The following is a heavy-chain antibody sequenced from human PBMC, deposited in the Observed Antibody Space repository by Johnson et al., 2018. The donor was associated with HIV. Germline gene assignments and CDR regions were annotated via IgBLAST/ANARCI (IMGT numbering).Heavy chain of an antibody. CDR1: GFTFSSYS. Sequence: VQLVESGGGVVQPGRSLRLSCAASGFTFSSYSMHWVRQAPGKGLEWVAVISYDGSNEYYADSVKGRFTISRDNSKNTLFLQMKSLRPEDTSIYYCAKDDNLGFWYSDAFDVWGQWTVVTVSS. J-gene: IGHJ3*01. CDR2: ISYDGSNE. V-gene: IGHV3-30-3*01. CDR3: AKDDNLGFWYSDAFDV. D-gene: IGHD2-15*01.